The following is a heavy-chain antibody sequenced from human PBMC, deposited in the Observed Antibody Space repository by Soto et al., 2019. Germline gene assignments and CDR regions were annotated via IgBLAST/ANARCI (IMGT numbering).Heavy chain of an antibody. CDR1: GYTFTSYA. J-gene: IGHJ4*02. Sequence: QVQLVQSGAEEKKPGASVKVSCKASGYTFTSYAMHWVRQAPGQRLEWMGWINAGNGNTKYSQKFQGRVTITRDTSASTAYMELSSLRSEDTAVYYCARDLAQWLDHRDYWGQGTLVTVSS. V-gene: IGHV1-3*05. CDR2: INAGNGNT. D-gene: IGHD6-19*01. CDR3: ARDLAQWLDHRDY.